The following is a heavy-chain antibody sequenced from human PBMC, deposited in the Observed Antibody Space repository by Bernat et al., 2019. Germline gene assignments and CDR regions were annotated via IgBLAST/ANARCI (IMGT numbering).Heavy chain of an antibody. CDR1: GFIFTSYA. V-gene: IGHV1-3*01. J-gene: IGHJ6*03. CDR3: ARGRPTYYYYMDV. Sequence: QVQVVQSGAEVKKPGASVKVSCQASGFIFTSYAMQWVRQAPGQRLEWMGWINAGNGNTKYSQKSQGRVTITRDTSASTAYMELSSLRAEDTAVYYCARGRPTYYYYMDVWGKGTTVTVSS. CDR2: INAGNGNT. D-gene: IGHD1-1*01.